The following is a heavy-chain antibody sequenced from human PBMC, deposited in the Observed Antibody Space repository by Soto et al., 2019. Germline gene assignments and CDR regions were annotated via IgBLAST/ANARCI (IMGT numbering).Heavy chain of an antibody. CDR3: ARALGKTYGDYLFDY. J-gene: IGHJ4*02. V-gene: IGHV4-31*03. Sequence: ASESLSLTCTVSGGSISSGGYYWSWIRQHPGKGLEWIGYIYYSGSTYYNPSLKSRVTISVDTSKNQFSLKLSSVTAADTAVYYCARALGKTYGDYLFDYWGQGTLVTVSS. CDR1: GGSISSGGYY. CDR2: IYYSGST. D-gene: IGHD4-17*01.